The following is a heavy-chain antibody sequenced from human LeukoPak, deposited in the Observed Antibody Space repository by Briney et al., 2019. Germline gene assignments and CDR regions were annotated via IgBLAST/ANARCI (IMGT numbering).Heavy chain of an antibody. CDR2: IYYSGST. J-gene: IGHJ5*02. Sequence: SETLSLTCTVSGGSISSYYWSWIRQPPGKGLEWIGYIYYSGSTNYNPSLKSRVTISVDTSKNQFSLKLSSVTAADTAVYYCARDFGASASPYCSSTSCYTGGFDPWGQGTLVTVSS. CDR1: GGSISSYY. D-gene: IGHD2-2*02. CDR3: ARDFGASASPYCSSTSCYTGGFDP. V-gene: IGHV4-59*01.